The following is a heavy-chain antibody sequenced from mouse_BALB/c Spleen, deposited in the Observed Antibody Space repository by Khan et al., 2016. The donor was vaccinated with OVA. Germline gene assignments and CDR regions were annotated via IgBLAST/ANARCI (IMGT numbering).Heavy chain of an antibody. CDR3: ARVYGGDFDY. Sequence: VQLKESGPGLVKPSQSLSLICTVTGYSITSDYAWNWIRQFPGNKLEWMGFISYSGNTKYNPSLKSRISITRDTSKNQFFLQLNSVNTEDTATYYCARVYGGDFDYWGQGTTLTVSS. J-gene: IGHJ2*01. CDR2: ISYSGNT. V-gene: IGHV3-2*02. D-gene: IGHD1-1*01. CDR1: GYSITSDYA.